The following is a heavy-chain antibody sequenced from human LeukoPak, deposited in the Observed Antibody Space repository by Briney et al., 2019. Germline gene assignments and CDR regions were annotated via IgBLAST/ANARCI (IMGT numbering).Heavy chain of an antibody. CDR1: CYTFTSYG. CDR2: ISAYNGNT. V-gene: IGHV1-18*01. J-gene: IGHJ6*03. CDR3: ARGGVAPRGPYYYSYMDV. Sequence: APVKVSCKASCYTFTSYGISWVRQAPGQGLEWMGWISAYNGNTNYVQELQGRVTMTTDTSTSTAYMELRSLRTDDTAVYYCARGGVAPRGPYYYSYMDVWGKGTTVTVSS. D-gene: IGHD3-10*01.